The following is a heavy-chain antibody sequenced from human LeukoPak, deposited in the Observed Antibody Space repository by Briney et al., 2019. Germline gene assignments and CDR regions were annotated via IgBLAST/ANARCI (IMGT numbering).Heavy chain of an antibody. V-gene: IGHV3-66*02. J-gene: IGHJ5*02. CDR1: GFTVSSYG. Sequence: GGSLRLSCAASGFTVSSYGMSWVRRAPGKGPEWVSLVYSDGVTRYADSVQGRFTISRDNSKNTVYLQMNNPRVEDTAVYHCVRDRAEGRAWVEFDPWGQGILVTVSS. CDR2: VYSDGVT. CDR3: VRDRAEGRAWVEFDP.